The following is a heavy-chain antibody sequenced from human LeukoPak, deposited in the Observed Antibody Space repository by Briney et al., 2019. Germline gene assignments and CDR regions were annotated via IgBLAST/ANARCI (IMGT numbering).Heavy chain of an antibody. J-gene: IGHJ4*02. Sequence: SEALSLTCAVYGGSFSGYYWSWIRQPPGKGLEWIGEINHSGSTNYNPSLKSRVTISVDTSKNQFSLKLSSATAADTAVYYCARAPGSPLDYWGQGTLVTVSS. V-gene: IGHV4-34*01. CDR2: INHSGST. D-gene: IGHD6-25*01. CDR1: GGSFSGYY. CDR3: ARAPGSPLDY.